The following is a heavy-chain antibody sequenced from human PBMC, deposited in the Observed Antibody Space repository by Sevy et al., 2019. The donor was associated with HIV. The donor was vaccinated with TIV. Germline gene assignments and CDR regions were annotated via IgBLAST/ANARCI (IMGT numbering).Heavy chain of an antibody. D-gene: IGHD3-22*01. V-gene: IGHV3-11*01. CDR3: ARVPESYDSTGYYLGPQYYFDY. Sequence: GGSLRLSCAASGFTFSDYYMSWIRQPPGKGLEWVSYIRSSDEAIFYADSVKGRFTISRDNARNSLYLQMNSLRAEDMAVYYCARVPESYDSTGYYLGPQYYFDYWGQGTLVTVSS. J-gene: IGHJ4*02. CDR2: IRSSDEAI. CDR1: GFTFSDYY.